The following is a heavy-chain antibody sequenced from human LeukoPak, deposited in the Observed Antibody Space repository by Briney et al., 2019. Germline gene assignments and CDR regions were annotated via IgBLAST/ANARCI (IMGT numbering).Heavy chain of an antibody. J-gene: IGHJ4*02. D-gene: IGHD1-26*01. CDR1: GFTFSSYA. CDR2: ISGSGGST. Sequence: GGSLRLSCAASGFTFSSYAMSWVRQAPGKGLEWVSAISGSGGSTYYADSVKGRFTISRDNSKNTLYLQMNSLRAEDTAVYYCALRGSYSGGGYWGQGTLVTVSP. CDR3: ALRGSYSGGGY. V-gene: IGHV3-23*01.